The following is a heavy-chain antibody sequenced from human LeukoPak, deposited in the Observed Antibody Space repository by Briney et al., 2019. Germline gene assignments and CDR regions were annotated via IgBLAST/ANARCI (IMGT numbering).Heavy chain of an antibody. V-gene: IGHV4-4*07. CDR2: IYTSGST. CDR1: GGSISSYY. CDR3: AREGYGDYAYYFGY. D-gene: IGHD4-17*01. J-gene: IGHJ4*02. Sequence: SETLSLTCTVSGGSISSYYWSWIRQPAGKGLVWIGRIYTSGSTNYNPSLKSRVTMSVDTSKNQFSLKLSSVTAADTAVYYCAREGYGDYAYYFGYWGQGTLVTVSS.